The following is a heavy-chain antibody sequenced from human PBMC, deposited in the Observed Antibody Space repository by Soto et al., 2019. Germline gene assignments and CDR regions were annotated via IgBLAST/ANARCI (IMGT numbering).Heavy chain of an antibody. CDR3: ARDRAYSGYDIPRFDP. Sequence: ASVKVSCKASGYTFTSYDINWVRQATGQGLEWMGWMNPNSGNTGYAQKFQGRVTMTRNTSISTAYMELSSLRSDDTAVYYCARDRAYSGYDIPRFDPWGQGTLVTVSS. CDR2: MNPNSGNT. D-gene: IGHD5-12*01. J-gene: IGHJ5*02. CDR1: GYTFTSYD. V-gene: IGHV1-8*01.